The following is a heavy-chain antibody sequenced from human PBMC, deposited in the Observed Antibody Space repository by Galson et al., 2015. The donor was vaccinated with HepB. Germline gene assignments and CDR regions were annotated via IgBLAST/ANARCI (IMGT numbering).Heavy chain of an antibody. D-gene: IGHD3-10*01. CDR2: IRYDGSNK. CDR3: AKDRPLWGSGSYYVDY. Sequence: SLRLSCAASGFTFSINSMNWVRQAPGKGLEWVAFIRYDGSNKYYADSVKGRFTISRDNSKNTLYLQMNSLRAEDTAVYYCAKDRPLWGSGSYYVDYWGQGTLVTVSS. J-gene: IGHJ4*02. CDR1: GFTFSINS. V-gene: IGHV3-30*02.